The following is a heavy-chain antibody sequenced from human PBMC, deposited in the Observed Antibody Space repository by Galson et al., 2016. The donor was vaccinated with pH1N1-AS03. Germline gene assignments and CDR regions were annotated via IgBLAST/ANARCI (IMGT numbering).Heavy chain of an antibody. Sequence: SEPLSLTCTVSGDSINSSPYYWGWIRQPPGKGLEWIGTIYYRGATYYSPSLKSRVTISIDTSKNQFSLNLRSVTAADTAVYYCARHVSGSYPNNLDYWGQGTLVIVSS. CDR2: IYYRGAT. D-gene: IGHD1-26*01. V-gene: IGHV4-39*07. CDR3: ARHVSGSYPNNLDY. J-gene: IGHJ4*02. CDR1: GDSINSSPYY.